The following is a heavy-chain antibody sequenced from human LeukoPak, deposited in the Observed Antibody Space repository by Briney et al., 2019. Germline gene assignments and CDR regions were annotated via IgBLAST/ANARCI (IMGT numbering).Heavy chain of an antibody. V-gene: IGHV4-59*03. J-gene: IGHJ4*02. Sequence: PSETLSLTCTVSGGSINDYYWNLLRHPPGKGLEWVGFIYYRGTTNNNPSLKSRVTTSIDTSKKQFSLNLSSVTAADTAISYCAGVFSGRRPFELWGQGILVTVSS. CDR1: GGSINDYY. CDR3: AGVFSGRRPFEL. D-gene: IGHD3-10*01. CDR2: IYYRGTT.